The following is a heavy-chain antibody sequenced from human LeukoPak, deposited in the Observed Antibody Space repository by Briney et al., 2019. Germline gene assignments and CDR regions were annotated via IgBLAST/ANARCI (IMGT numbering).Heavy chain of an antibody. CDR3: ARVTGVADFDY. CDR1: GGSISSSSYY. J-gene: IGHJ4*02. CDR2: IYYSGST. Sequence: PSETLSLTCPVSGGSISSSSYYWGWIRQPPGKGLEWIGSIYYSGSTYYNPSLKSRVTISVDTSKNQFSLKLSSVTAADTAVYYCARVTGVADFDYWGQGTLVTVSS. V-gene: IGHV4-39*01. D-gene: IGHD2-15*01.